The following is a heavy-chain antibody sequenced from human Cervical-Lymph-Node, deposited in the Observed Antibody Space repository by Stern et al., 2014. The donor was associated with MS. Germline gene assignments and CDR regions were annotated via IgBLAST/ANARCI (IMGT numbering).Heavy chain of an antibody. V-gene: IGHV3-7*01. CDR2: IKQDGSEK. D-gene: IGHD4-23*01. Sequence: EDQLVESGGGLVQPGGSLRLSCAASGFTFSSYWMSWVRQAPGKGLEWVANIKQDGSEKYYVDSVKGRFTISRDNAKTSVFLQMNSLRAEDTAVYYCARRYSGDSGNFDYWGQGTLVTVSS. CDR3: ARRYSGDSGNFDY. CDR1: GFTFSSYW. J-gene: IGHJ4*02.